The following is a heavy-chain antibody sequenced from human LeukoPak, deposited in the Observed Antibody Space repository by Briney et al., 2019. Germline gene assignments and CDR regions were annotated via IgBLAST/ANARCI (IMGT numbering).Heavy chain of an antibody. CDR1: GFTFSSYS. J-gene: IGHJ4*02. CDR2: ISSSSSYI. V-gene: IGHV3-21*01. D-gene: IGHD4-23*01. Sequence: GGSLRLSCVASGFTFSSYSMNWVRQAPGKGLEWVSSISSSSSYIYYADSVKGRFTISRDNAKNSLYLQMNSLRAEDTAVYYCARGTGYGGNSLDYWGQGTLVTVSS. CDR3: ARGTGYGGNSLDY.